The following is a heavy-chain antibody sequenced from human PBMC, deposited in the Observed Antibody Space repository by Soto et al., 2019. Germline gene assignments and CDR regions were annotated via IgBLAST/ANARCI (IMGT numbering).Heavy chain of an antibody. Sequence: PSETLSLTCSVSGGSTSSYYWSWIRQPPGKGLEWIGYIYYSGSTDYSPSLKSRVTMSIDTSKNQFSLKLTSVTAADTAVYYCARDKITGLFDYWGQGTLVTVSS. CDR3: ARDKITGLFDY. J-gene: IGHJ4*02. D-gene: IGHD2-8*02. CDR2: IYYSGST. CDR1: GGSTSSYY. V-gene: IGHV4-59*12.